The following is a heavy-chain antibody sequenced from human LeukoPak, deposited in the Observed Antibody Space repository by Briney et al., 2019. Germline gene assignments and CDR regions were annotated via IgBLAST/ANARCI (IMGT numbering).Heavy chain of an antibody. D-gene: IGHD2-15*01. J-gene: IGHJ5*02. CDR3: ARDGCSGGSCQNWFDP. CDR1: GYTFTSYG. CDR2: ISAYNGNT. Sequence: ASVKVSCKASGYTFTSYGISWVRQAPGQGLEWMGWISAYNGNTNYAQKLQGRVTMTTDTSTSTAYMELRSLRSDDTAVYYSARDGCSGGSCQNWFDPWGQGTLVTVSS. V-gene: IGHV1-18*01.